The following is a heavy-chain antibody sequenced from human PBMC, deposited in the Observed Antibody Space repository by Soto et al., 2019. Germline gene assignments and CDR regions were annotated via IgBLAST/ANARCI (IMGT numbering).Heavy chain of an antibody. V-gene: IGHV3-30-3*01. D-gene: IGHD3-22*01. CDR1: GFTFSSYA. J-gene: IGHJ4*02. CDR2: ISYDGSNK. Sequence: GGSLRLSCAASGFTFSSYAMHWVRQAPGKGLEWVAVISYDGSNKYYADSVKGRFTISRDNAKNSLYLQMNSLRAEDTAVYYCARDGAWYYDSSGYYPTEGGFDYWGQGTLVTV. CDR3: ARDGAWYYDSSGYYPTEGGFDY.